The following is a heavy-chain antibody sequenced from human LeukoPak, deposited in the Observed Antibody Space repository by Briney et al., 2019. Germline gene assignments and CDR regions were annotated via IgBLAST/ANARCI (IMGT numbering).Heavy chain of an antibody. CDR3: ARDKLTTLSLPMGGPIKYYYYGMDV. CDR1: GFTFSSYA. J-gene: IGHJ6*02. D-gene: IGHD4-11*01. V-gene: IGHV3-30*04. CDR2: ISYDGSNK. Sequence: GRSLRLSCAASGFTFSSYAMHWVRQAPGKGLEWVAVISYDGSNKYYADSVKGRFTISRDNSKNTLYLQMNSLRAEDTAVYYCARDKLTTLSLPMGGPIKYYYYGMDVWGQGTTVTVSS.